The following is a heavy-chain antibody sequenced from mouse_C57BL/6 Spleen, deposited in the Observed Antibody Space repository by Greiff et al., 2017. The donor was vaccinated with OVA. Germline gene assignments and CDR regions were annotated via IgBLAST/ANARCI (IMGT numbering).Heavy chain of an antibody. CDR1: GYTFTDYE. Sequence: QVQLQQSGAELVRPGASVTLSCKASGYTFTDYEMHWVKQTPVHGLEWIGAIDPETGGTAYNQKFKGKAILTADKSSSTAYMELRSLTSEDSAVYYCTRSEGYGNSLDYWGQGTTLTVSS. CDR3: TRSEGYGNSLDY. J-gene: IGHJ2*01. V-gene: IGHV1-15*01. D-gene: IGHD2-1*01. CDR2: IDPETGGT.